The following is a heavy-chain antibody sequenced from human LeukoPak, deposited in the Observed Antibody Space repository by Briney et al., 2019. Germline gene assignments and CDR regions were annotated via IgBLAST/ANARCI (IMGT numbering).Heavy chain of an antibody. CDR2: IYYSGST. J-gene: IGHJ4*02. CDR1: GGSISSYY. CDR3: ARVNVWGSYRIDY. Sequence: SETLSLTCTVSGGSISSYYWSWIRQPSGKGLEWIGYIYYSGSTNYNPSLKSRVTISVDTSKNQFSLKLSSVTAADTAVYYCARVNVWGSYRIDYWGQGTLVTVYS. D-gene: IGHD3-16*02. V-gene: IGHV4-59*01.